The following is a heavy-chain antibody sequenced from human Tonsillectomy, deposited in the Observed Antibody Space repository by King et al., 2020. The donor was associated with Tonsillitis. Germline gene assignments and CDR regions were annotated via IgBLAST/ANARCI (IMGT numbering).Heavy chain of an antibody. CDR1: GFTFSSYA. J-gene: IGHJ4*02. V-gene: IGHV3-30-3*01. CDR2: ISYDGSSK. CDR3: ARDKESGSFYGYFEN. D-gene: IGHD1-26*01. Sequence: VQLVEAGGGVVQPGRSLRLSCAASGFTFSSYAMHWVRQAPGKGLEWVAGISYDGSSKHYAESVKGRFTISRDNSKNTGYLQMNSLRAEDTAVYYCARDKESGSFYGYFENWGQGALVTVSS.